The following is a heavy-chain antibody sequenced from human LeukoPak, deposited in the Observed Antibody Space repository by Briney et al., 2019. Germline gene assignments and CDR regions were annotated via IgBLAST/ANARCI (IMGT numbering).Heavy chain of an antibody. CDR1: GFTFSTYA. V-gene: IGHV3-23*01. Sequence: GGSLRLSCAASGFTFSTYAMSWVRQAPGKGLEWVSVIFSSGGSTYYADSVKGRFTISRDNSKNTLYLQMNSLRAEDTAVYYCAKLTYGSGTYGAFDYWGQGTLVTVST. J-gene: IGHJ4*02. CDR3: AKLTYGSGTYGAFDY. CDR2: IFSSGGST. D-gene: IGHD3-10*01.